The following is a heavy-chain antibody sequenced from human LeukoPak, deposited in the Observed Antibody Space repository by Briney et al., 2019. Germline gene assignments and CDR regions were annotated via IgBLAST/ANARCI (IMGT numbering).Heavy chain of an antibody. CDR2: IDSDSPTI. J-gene: IGHJ4*02. V-gene: IGHV3-48*01. CDR1: GFTFSTYS. Sequence: GGSLRLSCAASGFTFSTYSMNWVRQVPGKGLEWVSYIDSDSPTIYYADSVKGRFTTSRDNAKNSVFLQMSSLRPDDTAVYYCAKGEYHQDGIGENRFDNWGQGALVTVSS. CDR3: AKGEYHQDGIGENRFDN. D-gene: IGHD5-24*01.